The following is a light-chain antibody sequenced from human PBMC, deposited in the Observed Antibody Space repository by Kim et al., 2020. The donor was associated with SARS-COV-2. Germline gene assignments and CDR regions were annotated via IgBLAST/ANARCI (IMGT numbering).Light chain of an antibody. Sequence: GQSINISCTRTSRDVGSYNLVSWYQQHPGKAPKLMIYEVSKRPSGVSNRFSGSKSGNTASLTISGLQAEDEADYYCCSYAGSSTVIFGGGTQLTVL. CDR3: CSYAGSSTVI. CDR2: EVS. V-gene: IGLV2-23*02. CDR1: SRDVGSYNL. J-gene: IGLJ2*01.